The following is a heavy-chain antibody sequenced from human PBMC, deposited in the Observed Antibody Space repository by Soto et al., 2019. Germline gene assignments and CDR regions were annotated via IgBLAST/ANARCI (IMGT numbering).Heavy chain of an antibody. CDR3: ASLGCNIPPFGS. CDR2: ISGGAGST. D-gene: IGHD3-3*01. Sequence: EVQLLESGGGLVQPGGSLRLSCAASGFTFSNSGMSWVRQAPGKGLEWVSGISGGAGSTYYAESVKGRFTIPRDTSKKTRYLQMNSLRAEDTAVYYCASLGCNIPPFGSWAQGTLVTVSS. J-gene: IGHJ5*02. CDR1: GFTFSNSG. V-gene: IGHV3-23*01.